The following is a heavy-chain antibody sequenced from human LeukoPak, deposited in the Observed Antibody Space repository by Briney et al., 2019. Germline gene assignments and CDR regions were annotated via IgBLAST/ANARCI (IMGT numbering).Heavy chain of an antibody. D-gene: IGHD1-26*01. J-gene: IGHJ3*02. V-gene: IGHV4-4*07. Sequence: SETLSLTCTVSGGSISSYYWSWIRQPAGKGLEWIGRIYTSGSTNYNPSLKSRVTISADTPKNQFSLKLSSVTAADTAVYYCARDSRREALHAFDIWGQGTMVTVSS. CDR2: IYTSGST. CDR3: ARDSRREALHAFDI. CDR1: GGSISSYY.